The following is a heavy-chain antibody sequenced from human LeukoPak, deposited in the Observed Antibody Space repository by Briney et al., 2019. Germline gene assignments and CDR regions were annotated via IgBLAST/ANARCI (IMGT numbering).Heavy chain of an antibody. Sequence: PGGSLRLSCAASGFTFSSYAMSWVRQAPGKGLEWVSAISGSGGSTYYADSVKGRFTISRDNSKNTLYLQMNSLRAEDTAVYYCAKAGQQWLGNYYYYYMDVWGKGTTVTVSS. CDR3: AKAGQQWLGNYYYYYMDV. J-gene: IGHJ6*03. V-gene: IGHV3-23*01. D-gene: IGHD6-19*01. CDR1: GFTFSSYA. CDR2: ISGSGGST.